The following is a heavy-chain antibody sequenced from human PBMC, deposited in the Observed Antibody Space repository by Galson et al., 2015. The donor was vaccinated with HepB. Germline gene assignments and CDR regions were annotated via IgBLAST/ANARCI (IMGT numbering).Heavy chain of an antibody. CDR1: GFTVSSNY. Sequence: SLRLSCAASGFTVSSNYMSWVRQAPGKGLEWVSVIYSGGSTYYADSVKGRFTISRDNSKNTLYLQMNSLRAEDTAVYYCARCSGSYYLNQYYCDYWGQGTLVTVSS. J-gene: IGHJ4*02. V-gene: IGHV3-66*02. CDR3: ARCSGSYYLNQYYCDY. D-gene: IGHD3-10*02. CDR2: IYSGGST.